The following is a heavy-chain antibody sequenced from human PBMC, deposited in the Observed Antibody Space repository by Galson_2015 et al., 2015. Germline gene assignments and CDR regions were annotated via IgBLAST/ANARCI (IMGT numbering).Heavy chain of an antibody. Sequence: SLRLSCAASGFTFSSYGMHWVRQAPGKGLEWVAVISYDGSNKYYADSVKGRFTISRDNSKNTLYLQMNSLRAEDTAVYYCAKDPSAYCGGDCYPYYFDYWGQGTLVTVSS. CDR2: ISYDGSNK. D-gene: IGHD2-21*02. CDR1: GFTFSSYG. V-gene: IGHV3-30*18. J-gene: IGHJ4*02. CDR3: AKDPSAYCGGDCYPYYFDY.